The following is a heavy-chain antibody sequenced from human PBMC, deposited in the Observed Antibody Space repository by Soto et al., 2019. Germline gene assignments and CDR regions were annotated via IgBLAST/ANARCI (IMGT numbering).Heavy chain of an antibody. D-gene: IGHD1-1*01. CDR2: ISGGGGST. J-gene: IGHJ1*01. CDR3: AKESASNSGYFQH. Sequence: GGSLRPSCAASGFTFSTYATGWVRQVPGKGREWVSAISGGGGSTYYADSVKGRFTISTDNSKNTLYLQMNSLRAEDTAVYYCAKESASNSGYFQHWGPGTLVTVSS. V-gene: IGHV3-23*01. CDR1: GFTFSTYA.